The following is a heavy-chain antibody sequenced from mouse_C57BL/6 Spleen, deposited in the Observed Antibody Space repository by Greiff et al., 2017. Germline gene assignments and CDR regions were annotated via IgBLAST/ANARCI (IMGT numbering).Heavy chain of an antibody. J-gene: IGHJ4*01. CDR2: IYPGDGDT. V-gene: IGHV1-82*01. Sequence: VQLQQSGPELVKPGASVKISCKASGYAFSSSWMNWVKQRPGKGLEWIGRIYPGDGDTNYNGKFKGKATLTADKSSSPAYMQLSSLTSEDSAVYFCARSGGSGSPMGYWGQGTSVTVSS. CDR3: ARSGGSGSPMGY. CDR1: GYAFSSSW. D-gene: IGHD3-2*02.